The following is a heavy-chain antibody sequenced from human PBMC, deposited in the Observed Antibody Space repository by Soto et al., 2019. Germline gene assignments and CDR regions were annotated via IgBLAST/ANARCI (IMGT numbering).Heavy chain of an antibody. CDR3: ARDMYSTDYFVKWFEP. D-gene: IGHD6-25*01. CDR1: GFSFSSYA. Sequence: QVRLVESGGGVVQPGRSLRLSCTASGFSFSSYAMYWVRQPPGKGLEWVAGISHDGSNKHYADSVKGRVTVSRDNSNHSLDLQLNSLRGEDTAMYYCARDMYSTDYFVKWFEPWGQVTLVTVAS. J-gene: IGHJ5*02. V-gene: IGHV3-30-3*01. CDR2: ISHDGSNK.